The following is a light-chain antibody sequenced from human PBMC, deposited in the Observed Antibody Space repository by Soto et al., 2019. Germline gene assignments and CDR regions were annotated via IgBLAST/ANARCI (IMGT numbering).Light chain of an antibody. CDR2: AAS. V-gene: IGKV1-39*01. CDR3: QETYSDPRVT. Sequence: DIQMTQSPSSLSASVGDRVTITCRASQSISGYLNWYQQKPGKAPKIMIYAASSLQSGDPSRFSGSGSGTEFTLTISSLQPEDVATYYCQETYSDPRVTFGPGTKVDIK. J-gene: IGKJ3*01. CDR1: QSISGY.